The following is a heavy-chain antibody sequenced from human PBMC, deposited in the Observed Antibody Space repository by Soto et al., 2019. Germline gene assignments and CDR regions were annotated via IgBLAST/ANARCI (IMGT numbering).Heavy chain of an antibody. CDR2: IYHSGST. V-gene: IGHV4-30-2*01. CDR1: GGSISSGGYS. D-gene: IGHD3-10*01. J-gene: IGHJ4*02. Sequence: QLQLQESGSGLVKPSQTLSLTCAVSGGSISSGGYSWSWIRQPPGKGLEWIGYIYHSGSTYYNLSLKSRVTISVDRSKNHFSLKLSSVTAADTAVYYCARENNVLPGGYFDYWGQGTLVTVSS. CDR3: ARENNVLPGGYFDY.